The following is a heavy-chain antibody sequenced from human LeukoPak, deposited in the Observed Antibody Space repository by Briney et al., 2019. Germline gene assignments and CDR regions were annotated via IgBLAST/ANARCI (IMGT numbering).Heavy chain of an antibody. CDR2: IYYSGST. Sequence: SETLSLTCTVSGGSISSYYWSWIRQPPGKGLEWIGYIYYSGSTNYNPSLKSRVTISVDTSKNQFSLKLSSVTAADTAVYYCAREDRGYFDLRGRGTLVTVSS. D-gene: IGHD1-14*01. J-gene: IGHJ2*01. CDR1: GGSISSYY. CDR3: AREDRGYFDL. V-gene: IGHV4-59*01.